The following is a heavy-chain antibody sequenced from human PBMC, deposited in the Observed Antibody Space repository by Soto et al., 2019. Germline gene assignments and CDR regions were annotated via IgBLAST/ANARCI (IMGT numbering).Heavy chain of an antibody. Sequence: SETLSLTCAVYGGSFSGYYWSWIRQPPGKGLEWIGEINHSGSTNYNPSLKSRVTISVDTSKNQFSLKLSSVTAADTAVYYCARGIDYWGQGTLVTVS. CDR1: GGSFSGYY. V-gene: IGHV4-34*01. J-gene: IGHJ4*02. CDR3: ARGIDY. CDR2: INHSGST.